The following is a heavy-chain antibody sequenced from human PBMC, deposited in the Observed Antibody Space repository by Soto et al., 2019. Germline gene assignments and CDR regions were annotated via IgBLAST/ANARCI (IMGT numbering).Heavy chain of an antibody. CDR2: INPSGGTT. V-gene: IGHV1-46*01. Sequence: SEKIFTRTSGYPFTSYYIHWVRQAPGPGLEWMGIINPSGGTTTYAQNFQGRVTMTRDTSTSTAYMELSSLRSEDTAVYYCARGTYYYDSSGYLFSGYWGQGTLVTVSS. CDR1: GYPFTSYY. J-gene: IGHJ4*02. CDR3: ARGTYYYDSSGYLFSGY. D-gene: IGHD3-22*01.